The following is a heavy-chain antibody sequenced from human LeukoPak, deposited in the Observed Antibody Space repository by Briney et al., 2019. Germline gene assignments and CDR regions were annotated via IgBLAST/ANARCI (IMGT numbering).Heavy chain of an antibody. D-gene: IGHD1-14*01. CDR2: INHSGST. J-gene: IGHJ4*02. CDR1: GGSFSGYY. Sequence: SETLSLTCAVYGGSFSGYYWSWLRQPPGKGLEWIGEINHSGSTNYNPSLKSRVTISVDTSKNQFSLKLSSVTAADTAVYYCARHAFTGTYFDYWGQGTLVTVSS. CDR3: ARHAFTGTYFDY. V-gene: IGHV4-34*01.